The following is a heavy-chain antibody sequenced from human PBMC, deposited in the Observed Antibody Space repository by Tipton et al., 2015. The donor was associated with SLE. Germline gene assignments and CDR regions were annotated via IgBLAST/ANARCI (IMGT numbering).Heavy chain of an antibody. CDR1: GGSVTSSPYY. D-gene: IGHD3-3*02. Sequence: PSLTCTVSGGSVTSSPYYWSWIRQPPGKGLEWIGYIYYSGSTNYNPSLKSRVTMSVDTSKNQFSLKLRSVTAADTAVYYCARDAFLDYYGMDVWGQGTTVTVSS. V-gene: IGHV4-61*01. J-gene: IGHJ6*02. CDR2: IYYSGST. CDR3: ARDAFLDYYGMDV.